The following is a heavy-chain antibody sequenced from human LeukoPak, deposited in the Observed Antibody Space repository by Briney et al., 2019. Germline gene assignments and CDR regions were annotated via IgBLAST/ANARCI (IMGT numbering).Heavy chain of an antibody. Sequence: PGGSLRLSCAASGFTFSSYGMHWVRQAPGKGLEWVAFIRYDGSNKYYADSVKGRFTISRDNSKNTLYLQMNSLRAEDTAVYYCAKDRITIFGMDVWGKGTTVTVSS. J-gene: IGHJ6*04. CDR2: IRYDGSNK. CDR1: GFTFSSYG. V-gene: IGHV3-30*02. D-gene: IGHD3-3*01. CDR3: AKDRITIFGMDV.